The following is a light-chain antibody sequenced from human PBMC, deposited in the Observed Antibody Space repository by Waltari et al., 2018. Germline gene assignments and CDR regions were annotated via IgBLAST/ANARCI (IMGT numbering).Light chain of an antibody. Sequence: QSALTQPAYVSGSPGQSVPISCNGTSRYVGYSAYVSWYQQHPGNAPKLMIYDVTKRPSGVSTRFSGSKSGNTASLTISGLQTEDEADYYCISYTTTSTFVFGTGTKVTVL. CDR3: ISYTTTSTFV. CDR2: DVT. CDR1: SRYVGYSAY. J-gene: IGLJ1*01. V-gene: IGLV2-14*01.